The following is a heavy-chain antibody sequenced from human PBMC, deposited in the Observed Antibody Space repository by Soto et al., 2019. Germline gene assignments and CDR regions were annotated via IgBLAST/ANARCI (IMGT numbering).Heavy chain of an antibody. D-gene: IGHD6-13*01. V-gene: IGHV3-21*01. J-gene: IGHJ4*02. Sequence: EVQLVESGGSLVKPGGSLRLSCAASGFTFSSYSMNWVRQAPGKGLEWVSSISSSSSYIYYADSVKGRFTISRDNAKNSLYLQMNSLRAEDTAVYYCARDDIAAAGPESYYFDYWGQGTLVTVSS. CDR1: GFTFSSYS. CDR3: ARDDIAAAGPESYYFDY. CDR2: ISSSSSYI.